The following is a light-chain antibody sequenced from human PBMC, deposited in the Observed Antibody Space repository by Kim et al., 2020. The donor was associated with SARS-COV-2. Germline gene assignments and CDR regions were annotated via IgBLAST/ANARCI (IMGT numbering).Light chain of an antibody. Sequence: SYELTQPPSVSVSPGQTASITCSGDKLGDKYACWYQQKPGQSPVLVIYQDSKRPSGIPERFSGSNSGNTATLTISGTQAMDEADYYCQAWDSSALYVVFGGGTQLTV. CDR1: KLGDKY. CDR2: QDS. J-gene: IGLJ2*01. CDR3: QAWDSSALYVV. V-gene: IGLV3-1*01.